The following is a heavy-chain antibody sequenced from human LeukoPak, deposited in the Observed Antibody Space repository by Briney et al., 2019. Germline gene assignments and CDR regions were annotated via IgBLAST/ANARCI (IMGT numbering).Heavy chain of an antibody. D-gene: IGHD1-7*01. CDR2: IFTDGDT. Sequence: SETLSLTCTVSGYSISSGYYWGWIRQPAGKGLEWIGRIFTDGDTNYNPSLKSRVTMSLDTSKNQFSLKLTSVTAADTAVYYCARDRANGNYGFDYWGQGTLVTVSS. CDR1: GYSISSGYY. V-gene: IGHV4-38-2*02. J-gene: IGHJ4*02. CDR3: ARDRANGNYGFDY.